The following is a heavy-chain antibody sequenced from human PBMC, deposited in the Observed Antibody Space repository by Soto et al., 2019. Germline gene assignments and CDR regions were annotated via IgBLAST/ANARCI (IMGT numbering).Heavy chain of an antibody. CDR3: AHRSRSDFWSGNFDH. Sequence: QITLKESGPTLVKPTQTLTLTCTFSVFSLSTDGACVGWIRQPPGKALEWLALIYWDDDKRYSPSLRTRIFITKDTSKNQVVLTVTNVDPVDTATYYCAHRSRSDFWSGNFDHWGQGTLVTVSS. D-gene: IGHD3-3*01. CDR1: VFSLSTDGAC. J-gene: IGHJ4*02. CDR2: IYWDDDK. V-gene: IGHV2-5*02.